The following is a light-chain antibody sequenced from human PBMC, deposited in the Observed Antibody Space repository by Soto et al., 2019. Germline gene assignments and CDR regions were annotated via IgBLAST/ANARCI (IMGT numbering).Light chain of an antibody. CDR1: QSVSSN. J-gene: IGKJ1*01. V-gene: IGKV3-15*01. CDR3: QQYNTWPPWT. CDR2: GAS. Sequence: EIVMTQSPATLSVSPGERATLSCRASQSVSSNLAWYQQKPGQAPRLLIYGASTRATGIPARFSGSGSGTEFTLTISSLQSEDFAVYSCQQYNTWPPWTFGQGTKV.